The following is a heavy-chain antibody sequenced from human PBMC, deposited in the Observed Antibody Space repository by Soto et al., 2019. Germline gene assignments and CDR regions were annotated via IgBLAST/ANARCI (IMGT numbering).Heavy chain of an antibody. CDR2: ISSHSSTI. J-gene: IGHJ6*02. Sequence: EVQLVESGGGLVQPGGALRLSCAASGFTFSSDSMNWDRQAPGKGLAWVSYISSHSSTIYYVDSVKGRFTISRDNAKNPQYLQMNSLRNEDTGVYYRARDRAGDQYGLDVWGQGTTVTVSS. D-gene: IGHD1-26*01. CDR3: ARDRAGDQYGLDV. V-gene: IGHV3-48*02. CDR1: GFTFSSDS.